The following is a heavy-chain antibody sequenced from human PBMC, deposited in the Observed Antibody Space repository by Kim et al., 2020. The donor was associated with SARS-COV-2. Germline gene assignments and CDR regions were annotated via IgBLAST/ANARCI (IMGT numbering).Heavy chain of an antibody. CDR1: GGTFSSYA. CDR3: ARDPGRDGYNEAGD. CDR2: IIPIFGTA. Sequence: SVKVSCKASGGTFSSYAISWVRQAPGQGLEWMGGIIPIFGTANYAQKFQGRVTITADESTSTAYMELSSLRSEDTAVYYCARDPGRDGYNEAGDWGQGTLVTVSS. D-gene: IGHD5-12*01. J-gene: IGHJ4*02. V-gene: IGHV1-69*13.